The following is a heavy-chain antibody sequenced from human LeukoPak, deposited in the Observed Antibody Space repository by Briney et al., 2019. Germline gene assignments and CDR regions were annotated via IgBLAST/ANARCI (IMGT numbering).Heavy chain of an antibody. CDR1: GFSFSDHY. V-gene: IGHV3-11*03. J-gene: IGHJ4*02. CDR2: ISSSRGFT. CDR3: ARLRGYSYGLDY. Sequence: GGSLRLSCAASGFSFSDHYMSWIRQAPGKGLEWVSYISSSRGFTNYADSVKGRLTISRDTAKNSLYLQMNSLRAEDTAVYYCARLRGYSYGLDYWGQGIRVTVSS. D-gene: IGHD5-18*01.